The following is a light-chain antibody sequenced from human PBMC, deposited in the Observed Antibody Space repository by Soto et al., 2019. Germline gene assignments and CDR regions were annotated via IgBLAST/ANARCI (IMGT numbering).Light chain of an antibody. CDR1: KLGDKY. CDR2: QHN. V-gene: IGLV3-1*01. J-gene: IGLJ2*01. CDR3: QAWESRSMG. Sequence: SYELTQPPSVSVSPGQTASITCSGDKLGDKYACWYQQKPGQSPVLVIYQHNKRPSGIPERFSGSNSGNTATLTISGTQAMDEADYYCQAWESRSMGFGGGTKLTVL.